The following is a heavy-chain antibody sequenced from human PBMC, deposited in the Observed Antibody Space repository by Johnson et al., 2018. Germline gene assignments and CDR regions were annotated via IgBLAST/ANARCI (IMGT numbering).Heavy chain of an antibody. CDR3: AKDQIPVDVGATHYYYYMDV. V-gene: IGHV4-59*01. J-gene: IGHJ6*03. CDR2: IFYIGST. CDR1: GGSISGFY. Sequence: QVQLREAGPGLVKPSETLSLTCTVSGGSISGFYWSWLRQPPGKGLAWIGYIFYIGSTNYNPSLKSRVTITVDTSKNTLFLQMNSLRAEDTAVYYCAKDQIPVDVGATHYYYYMDVWGKGTTVTVSS. D-gene: IGHD1-26*01.